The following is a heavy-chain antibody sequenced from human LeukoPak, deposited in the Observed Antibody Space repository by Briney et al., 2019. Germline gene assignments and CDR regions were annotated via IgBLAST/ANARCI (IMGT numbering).Heavy chain of an antibody. D-gene: IGHD2-2*01. Sequence: PGRSLRLSCAASGFTFDDYAMHWVRQAPAKGLERVSGISWNSGTIGYADSVKGRFAISRDNAKNSLYLQMNSLRAEDTALYYCAKDHKVVSYYYGMDVWGQGTTVTVSS. CDR2: ISWNSGTI. J-gene: IGHJ6*02. V-gene: IGHV3-9*01. CDR3: AKDHKVVSYYYGMDV. CDR1: GFTFDDYA.